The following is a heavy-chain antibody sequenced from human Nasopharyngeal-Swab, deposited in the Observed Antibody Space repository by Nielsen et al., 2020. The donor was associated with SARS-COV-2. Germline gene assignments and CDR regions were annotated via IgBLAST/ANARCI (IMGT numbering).Heavy chain of an antibody. D-gene: IGHD3-3*01. CDR2: INPSGGST. CDR3: ARDGVLTIFGVWRAPGSEYYFDY. Sequence: ASVKVSCKASGYTITSYYMHWVRQAPGQGLEWMGIINPSGGSTSYAQKFQGRVTMTRDTSTSTVYMELSSLRSEDTAVYCCARDGVLTIFGVWRAPGSEYYFDYWGQGTLVTVSS. J-gene: IGHJ4*02. CDR1: GYTITSYY. V-gene: IGHV1-46*01.